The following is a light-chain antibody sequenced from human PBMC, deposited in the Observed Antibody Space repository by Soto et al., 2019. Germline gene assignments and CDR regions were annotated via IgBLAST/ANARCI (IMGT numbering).Light chain of an antibody. J-gene: IGLJ1*01. CDR2: DVS. Sequence: QSALTQPRSVSGSPGQSVTISCTGTNSDVGGYNYVSWYQQHPGKAPRLIIYDVSQRPSGVPDRFSGSKSGNTASLTISGLQAADEADYYCSLYTSENTYVFGTGSKVTVL. CDR1: NSDVGGYNY. CDR3: SLYTSENTYV. V-gene: IGLV2-11*01.